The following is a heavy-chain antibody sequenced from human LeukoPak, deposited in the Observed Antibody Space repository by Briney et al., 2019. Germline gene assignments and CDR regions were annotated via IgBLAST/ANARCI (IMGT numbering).Heavy chain of an antibody. CDR1: GYTFTSYD. CDR2: MNPNSGNT. V-gene: IGHV1-8*01. Sequence: ASVKVSCKASGYTFTSYDINWVRQATGQGLECMGWMNPNSGNTGYAQKFQGRVTMTRNTSISTAYMELSSLRYEDPAVYYCARGKGDRASCSGGSCPYYYYYYMDVWGKGTTVTVSS. D-gene: IGHD2-15*01. CDR3: ARGKGDRASCSGGSCPYYYYYYMDV. J-gene: IGHJ6*03.